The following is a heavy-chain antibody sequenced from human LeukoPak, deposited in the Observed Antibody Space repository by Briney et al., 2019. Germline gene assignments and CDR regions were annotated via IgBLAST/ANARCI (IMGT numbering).Heavy chain of an antibody. Sequence: PGGSLRLSCAASGFTFSSYAMSWVRQAPGKGLEWVSSISSSSSYIYYADSVKGRFTISRDNAKNSLYLQMNSLRAEDTAVYYCARVHDSSGYYSSGYWGQGTLVTVSS. J-gene: IGHJ4*02. CDR3: ARVHDSSGYYSSGY. V-gene: IGHV3-21*01. D-gene: IGHD3-22*01. CDR2: ISSSSSYI. CDR1: GFTFSSYA.